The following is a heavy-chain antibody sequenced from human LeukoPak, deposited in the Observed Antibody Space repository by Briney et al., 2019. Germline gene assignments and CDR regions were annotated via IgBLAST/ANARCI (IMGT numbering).Heavy chain of an antibody. CDR3: ARALGGGNSVAFDI. V-gene: IGHV3-21*01. CDR2: IYNNGNST. D-gene: IGHD4-23*01. CDR1: GFTFSRYS. J-gene: IGHJ3*02. Sequence: NAGGSLRLSCAPSGFTFSRYSMNWVRQPPGKGLEWVASIYNNGNSTYDAKTLKGRFTISRDNAKNSLYLQMNSLRAEDTAVYYCARALGGGNSVAFDIWGQGTMVTVSS.